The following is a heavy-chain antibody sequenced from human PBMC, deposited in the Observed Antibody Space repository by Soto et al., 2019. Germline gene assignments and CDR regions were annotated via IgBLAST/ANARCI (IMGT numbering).Heavy chain of an antibody. V-gene: IGHV4-59*01. CDR1: GGSMSEYF. D-gene: IGHD3-10*01. CDR3: ARDGYDGSGRPYPAY. CDR2: IYYLGST. J-gene: IGHJ4*02. Sequence: SETLSLTCTVSGGSMSEYFWSWIRQSPGKGLEWIGYIYYLGSTDYNPSLKSRVTISVDTSKRQFSLRLTSVTAADTAVYYCARDGYDGSGRPYPAYWGPGTQVTVSS.